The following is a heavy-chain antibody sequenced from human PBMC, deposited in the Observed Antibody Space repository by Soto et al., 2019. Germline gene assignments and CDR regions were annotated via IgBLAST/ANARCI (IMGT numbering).Heavy chain of an antibody. Sequence: QVQLVESGGGVVQPGRSLRLSCAASGFTFSSYAMHWVRQAPGKGLEWVAVISYDGSNKYYADSVKGRFTISRDNSKNTLYLQMNSRRAEDTAVYYCARRDTAMGMDFDYWGQGTLVTVSS. J-gene: IGHJ4*02. CDR3: ARRDTAMGMDFDY. CDR1: GFTFSSYA. V-gene: IGHV3-30-3*01. CDR2: ISYDGSNK. D-gene: IGHD5-18*01.